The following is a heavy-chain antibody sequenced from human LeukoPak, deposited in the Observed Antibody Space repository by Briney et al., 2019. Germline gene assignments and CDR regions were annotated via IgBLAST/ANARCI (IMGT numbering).Heavy chain of an antibody. V-gene: IGHV1-69*05. J-gene: IGHJ6*03. CDR1: GGTFSSYA. CDR2: IIPIFGTA. CDR3: ARGGGTYYYYMDV. D-gene: IGHD1-1*01. Sequence: SVKVSCKASGGTFSSYAISWVRQAPGQGLEWMGRIIPIFGTANYAQKFQGRVTITTDESTSTAYLELSSLRSEDTAVYYCARGGGTYYYYMDVWGKGTTVTVSS.